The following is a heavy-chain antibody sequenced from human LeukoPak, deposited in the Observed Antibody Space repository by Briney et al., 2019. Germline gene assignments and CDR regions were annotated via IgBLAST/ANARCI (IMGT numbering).Heavy chain of an antibody. CDR1: GFTFSSYW. D-gene: IGHD5-12*01. J-gene: IGHJ4*02. V-gene: IGHV3-74*01. Sequence: GGSLRLSCAASGFTFSSYWMHWVRQAPGKGLVWVSRINSDGSSTSYADSVKGRFTISRDNAKNSLYLQMNSLRAEDTAFYYCAINGGGDSGYGNFDYWGQGTLVTVSS. CDR2: INSDGSST. CDR3: AINGGGDSGYGNFDY.